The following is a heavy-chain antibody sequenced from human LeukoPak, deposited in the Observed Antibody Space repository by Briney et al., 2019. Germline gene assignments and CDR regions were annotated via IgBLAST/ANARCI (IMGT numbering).Heavy chain of an antibody. CDR3: ARSRKGDYGDYRYYYMDV. CDR1: GYSISSGYY. Sequence: SETLSLTCTVSGYSISSGYYWGWIRQPPVKGLEWIGSIYHSGSTYYNPSLKSRVTISVDTSKNQFSLKLSSVTAADTAVYYCARSRKGDYGDYRYYYMDVWGKGTTVTVSS. D-gene: IGHD4-17*01. CDR2: IYHSGST. V-gene: IGHV4-38-2*02. J-gene: IGHJ6*03.